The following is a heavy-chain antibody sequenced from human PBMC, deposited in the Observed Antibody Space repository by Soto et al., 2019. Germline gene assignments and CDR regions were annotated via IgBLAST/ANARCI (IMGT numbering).Heavy chain of an antibody. V-gene: IGHV1-8*01. CDR2: MNPNNGYT. Sequence: ASVKVSCKTSGYTFTSYDIHWVRQATGQGLEWMGWMNPNNGYTDYAQKFQGRVTMTRDTSLSTAYMELSSLTSDDTAVYYCARGRGWRDYWGQGALVTVSS. D-gene: IGHD6-19*01. CDR1: GYTFTSYD. CDR3: ARGRGWRDY. J-gene: IGHJ4*02.